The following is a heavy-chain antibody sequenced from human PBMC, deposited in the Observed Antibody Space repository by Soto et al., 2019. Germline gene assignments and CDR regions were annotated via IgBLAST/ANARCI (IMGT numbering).Heavy chain of an antibody. D-gene: IGHD2-2*01. CDR2: ISGSGGST. V-gene: IGHV3-23*01. CDR1: GFTFSSYA. CDR3: AKAGERYCSSTSCSPAYYYYMDV. Sequence: GGSLRLSCAASGFTFSSYAMSWVRQAPGKGLEWVSAISGSGGSTYYADSVKGRFTISRDNSKTTLYLQMNSLRAEDTAVYYCAKAGERYCSSTSCSPAYYYYMDVWGKGTTVTVSS. J-gene: IGHJ6*03.